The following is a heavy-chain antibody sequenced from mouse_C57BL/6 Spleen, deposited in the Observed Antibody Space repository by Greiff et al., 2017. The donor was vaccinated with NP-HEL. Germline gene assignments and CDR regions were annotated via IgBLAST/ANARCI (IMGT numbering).Heavy chain of an antibody. CDR3: ARGGYDYHLDY. V-gene: IGHV3-1*01. D-gene: IGHD2-4*01. CDR1: GYSITSGYD. CDR2: ISYSGST. J-gene: IGHJ2*01. Sequence: EVQLQESGPGMVKPSQSLSLTCTVTGYSITSGYDWHWIRHFPGNKLEWMGYISYSGSTNYNPSLKSRISITHDTSKNHFFLKLNSVTTEDTATYYCARGGYDYHLDYWGQGTTLTVSS.